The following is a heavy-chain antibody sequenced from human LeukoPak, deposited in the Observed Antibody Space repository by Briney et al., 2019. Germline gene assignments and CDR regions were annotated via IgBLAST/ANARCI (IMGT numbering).Heavy chain of an antibody. V-gene: IGHV3-23*01. CDR3: AKVSLGTAMTS. CDR2: ISGNGGST. J-gene: IGHJ5*02. D-gene: IGHD5-18*01. Sequence: GGSLRLSCAASGFTFSTYAMSWVRQAPGKGLDWLSAISGNGGSTYYADSVKGRFTISRDNSKNTLYLQLDSLRAEDTAVYYCAKVSLGTAMTSWGQGTLVTVSS. CDR1: GFTFSTYA.